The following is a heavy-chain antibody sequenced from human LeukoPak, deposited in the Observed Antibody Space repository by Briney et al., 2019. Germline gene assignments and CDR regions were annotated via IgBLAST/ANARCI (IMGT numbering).Heavy chain of an antibody. J-gene: IGHJ5*02. CDR3: VRGRAWFDP. CDR2: IYYSGNT. CDR1: GGSISSYY. V-gene: IGHV4-59*01. D-gene: IGHD3-10*01. Sequence: PSETLSLTCTVSGGSISSYYWSWIRQPPGKGLEWIGYIYYSGNTNYNSPLESRVTISVDTSKNQFSLRLNSVTAADTAVYYCVRGRAWFDPWGQGTLVTVSS.